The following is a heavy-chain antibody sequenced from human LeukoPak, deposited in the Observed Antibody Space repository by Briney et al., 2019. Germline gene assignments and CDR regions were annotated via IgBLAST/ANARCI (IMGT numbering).Heavy chain of an antibody. J-gene: IGHJ4*02. D-gene: IGHD3-3*01. CDR2: IKGDGIST. CDR1: GFDFSSNW. Sequence: GGSLRLSCAASGFDFSSNWMHWVRHAPGQGLVWVSRIKGDGISTNYADSVKGRFTISRDIAKNTQYLQMNSLRAEDTGVYYCAKDHYWSIDYWGRGTLVTVSS. V-gene: IGHV3-74*01. CDR3: AKDHYWSIDY.